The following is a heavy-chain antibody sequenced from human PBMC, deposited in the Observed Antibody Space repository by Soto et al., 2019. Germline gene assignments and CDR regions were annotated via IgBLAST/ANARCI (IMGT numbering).Heavy chain of an antibody. V-gene: IGHV3-20*04. CDR2: ITWNGATT. D-gene: IGHD6-19*01. CDR3: ARDGGVVVAVDAFDV. CDR1: GFTFDDHG. J-gene: IGHJ3*01. Sequence: VHLVESGGGVVRPGGSLRLSCAASGFTFDDHGMTWVRQAPGKGLEWVSGITWNGATTGYADSVKGRFTISRDNAKNSLYLQMNSLRVEDTALYYCARDGGVVVAVDAFDVWGQGTMVTVSS.